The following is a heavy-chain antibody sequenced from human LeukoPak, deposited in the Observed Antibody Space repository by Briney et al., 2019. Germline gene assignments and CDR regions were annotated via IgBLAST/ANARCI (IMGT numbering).Heavy chain of an antibody. V-gene: IGHV4-34*01. CDR2: INHSGST. Sequence: SETLSLTCAVYGGSFSGYYWSWIRQPPGKGLEWIGEINHSGSTNYNPSLKSRVTISVDTSKNQFSLKLSSVTAADTAVYYCARVSTTVTRNPFDYWGQGTLVTVSS. CDR3: ARVSTTVTRNPFDY. D-gene: IGHD4-17*01. J-gene: IGHJ4*02. CDR1: GGSFSGYY.